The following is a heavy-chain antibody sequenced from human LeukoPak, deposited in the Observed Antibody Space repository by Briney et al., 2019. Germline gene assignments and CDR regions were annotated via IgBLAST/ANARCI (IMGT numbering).Heavy chain of an antibody. CDR1: GFTFSSYG. CDR2: ILYDGSNK. V-gene: IGHV3-30*18. Sequence: GGSLRLSCAASGFTFSSYGMHWVRQAPGKGLEWVAVILYDGSNKYYADSVKGRFTISRDNSKNTLFLQMNSLRAEDTAVYYCAKASLELDEAYYYYYYMDVWGKGTTVTVSS. D-gene: IGHD1-7*01. CDR3: AKASLELDEAYYYYYYMDV. J-gene: IGHJ6*03.